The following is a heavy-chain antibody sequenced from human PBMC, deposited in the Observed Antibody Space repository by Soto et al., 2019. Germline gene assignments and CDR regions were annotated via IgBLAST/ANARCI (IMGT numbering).Heavy chain of an antibody. J-gene: IGHJ6*02. Sequence: GGSLRLSCAASGFTFSNAWMNWVRQAPGKGLEWVGRIKSKTDGGTTDYAAPVKGRFTISRDDSKNTLYLQMNSLKTEDTAVYYCTTHCGGDGLCYYGMDVWGQGTTVTVSS. CDR3: TTHCGGDGLCYYGMDV. CDR1: GFTFSNAW. V-gene: IGHV3-15*07. CDR2: IKSKTDGGTT. D-gene: IGHD2-21*02.